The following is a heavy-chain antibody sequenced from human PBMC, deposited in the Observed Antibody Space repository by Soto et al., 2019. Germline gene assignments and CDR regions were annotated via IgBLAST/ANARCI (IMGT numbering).Heavy chain of an antibody. V-gene: IGHV5-10-1*01. CDR2: IDPSDSYT. J-gene: IGHJ4*02. CDR3: ARLPSTYYYDSSGYRPLFDY. Sequence: GESLKISCKGSGYSFTSYWISWVRQMPGKGLEWMGRIDPSDSYTNYSPSFQGHVTISADKSISTAYLQWSSLKASDTAMYYCARLPSTYYYDSSGYRPLFDYWGQGTLVTVSS. D-gene: IGHD3-22*01. CDR1: GYSFTSYW.